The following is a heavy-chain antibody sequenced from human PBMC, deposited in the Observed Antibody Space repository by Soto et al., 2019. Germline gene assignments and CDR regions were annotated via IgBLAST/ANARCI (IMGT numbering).Heavy chain of an antibody. CDR3: ARYNSYAIDY. D-gene: IGHD2-8*01. CDR2: IHYSGTT. V-gene: IGHV4-59*01. CDR1: GTSISSYY. Sequence: SETLSLTCTVSGTSISSYYWSWIRQPPGKGLEWIANIHYSGTTNYNPSLASRVTLSVDTSKNQFSLKMTAVTAADRAMYFCARYNSYAIDYWGRGTLVTVSS. J-gene: IGHJ4*02.